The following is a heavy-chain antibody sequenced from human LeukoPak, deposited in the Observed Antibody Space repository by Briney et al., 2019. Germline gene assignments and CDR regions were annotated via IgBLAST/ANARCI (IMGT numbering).Heavy chain of an antibody. J-gene: IGHJ5*02. Sequence: ASVKVSCKASGYTFTSYDINWVRQATGQGLEWMGWMNPNSGNTGYAQKFQGRVTMTRNTSISTAYMELSSLRSEDTAVYYCARAPYSSGWWNWFDPWGQGTLVTVCS. D-gene: IGHD6-19*01. CDR2: MNPNSGNT. CDR1: GYTFTSYD. V-gene: IGHV1-8*01. CDR3: ARAPYSSGWWNWFDP.